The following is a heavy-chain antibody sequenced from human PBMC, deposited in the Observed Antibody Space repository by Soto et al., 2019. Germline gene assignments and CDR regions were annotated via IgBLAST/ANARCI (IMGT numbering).Heavy chain of an antibody. CDR3: AKGNVGWFGANWFDP. CDR1: GFTFDDYA. J-gene: IGHJ5*02. Sequence: EVQLVESGGGLVQPGRSLRLSCAASGFTFDDYAMHWVRQAPGKVLEWVSGISWNSGSIGYADSVKGRFTISRDNAKNSLYLQMNSLRAEDTALYYCAKGNVGWFGANWFDPWGQGTLVTVSS. D-gene: IGHD3-10*01. V-gene: IGHV3-9*01. CDR2: ISWNSGSI.